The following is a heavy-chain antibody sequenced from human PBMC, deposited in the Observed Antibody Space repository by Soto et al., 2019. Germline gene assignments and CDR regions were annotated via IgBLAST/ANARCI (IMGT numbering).Heavy chain of an antibody. V-gene: IGHV3-23*01. J-gene: IGHJ5*02. CDR3: AKDRYYYGPGSYYNVNWFDP. CDR1: GFTFSSYA. Sequence: EVQLLESGGGLVQPGGSLRLSCAASGFTFSSYAMSWVRQAPGKGLEWVSAISGSGGSTYYAGSVKGRFTISRDNSKNTLYLQMNSLRDDDTDVYYCAKDRYYYGPGSYYNVNWFDPWGQGTLVTVSS. CDR2: ISGSGGST. D-gene: IGHD3-10*01.